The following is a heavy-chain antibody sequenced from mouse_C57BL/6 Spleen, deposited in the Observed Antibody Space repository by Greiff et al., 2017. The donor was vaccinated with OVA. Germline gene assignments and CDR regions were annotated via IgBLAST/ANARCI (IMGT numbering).Heavy chain of an antibody. V-gene: IGHV1-82*01. CDR2: IYPGDGDT. CDR3: ARHEDPFYGNYFAY. J-gene: IGHJ3*01. CDR1: GYAFSSSW. D-gene: IGHD2-10*01. Sequence: VQLQQSGPELVKPGASVKISCKASGYAFSSSWMNWVKQRPGKGLEWIGRIYPGDGDTNYNGKFKGKATLTADKSSSTAYMQLSSLTSEDSAVYFCARHEDPFYGNYFAYWGQGTLVTVSA.